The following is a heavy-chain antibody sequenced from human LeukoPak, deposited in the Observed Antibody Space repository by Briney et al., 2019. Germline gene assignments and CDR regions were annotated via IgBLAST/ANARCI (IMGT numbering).Heavy chain of an antibody. Sequence: GGSLRLSCAASGFTFSSYAMSWVRQAPGKGLEWVSAISGSGGSTYYADSVKSRFTISRDNSKNTLYLQMNSLRAEDTAVYYCAKDRTYDSSGYYPKYYFDYWGQGTLVTVSS. D-gene: IGHD3-22*01. V-gene: IGHV3-23*01. CDR1: GFTFSSYA. CDR2: ISGSGGST. CDR3: AKDRTYDSSGYYPKYYFDY. J-gene: IGHJ4*02.